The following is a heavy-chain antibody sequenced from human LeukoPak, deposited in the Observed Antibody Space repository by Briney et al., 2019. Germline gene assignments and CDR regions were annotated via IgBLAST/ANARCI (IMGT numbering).Heavy chain of an antibody. CDR2: IYHSGST. CDR1: GGSISSGGYS. D-gene: IGHD3-10*01. CDR3: ARASLSMVRGYYFDY. Sequence: PSQTLSLTCAVSGGSISSGGYSWSWIRQPPGTGLEWIGYIYHSGSTYYNPSLKSRVTISVDRSKNQFSLKLSSVTAADTAVYYCARASLSMVRGYYFDYWGQGTLVTVSP. V-gene: IGHV4-30-2*01. J-gene: IGHJ4*02.